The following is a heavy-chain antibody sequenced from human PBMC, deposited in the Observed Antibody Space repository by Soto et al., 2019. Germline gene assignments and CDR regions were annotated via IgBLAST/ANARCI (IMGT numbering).Heavy chain of an antibody. CDR1: GYTFTRCA. CDR2: INTGNCNT. V-gene: IGHV1-3*04. D-gene: IGHD3-10*01. Sequence: QVQLVQSGAEVKKPGASVKVSCKASGYTFTRCAMHWVRQAPGQRPEWMGWINTGNCNTKYSQKFQGRVTISRDTSASTAYMELSSLRSEDTAVFYCARDSYASGHFDYWGQGTLVTVSS. J-gene: IGHJ4*02. CDR3: ARDSYASGHFDY.